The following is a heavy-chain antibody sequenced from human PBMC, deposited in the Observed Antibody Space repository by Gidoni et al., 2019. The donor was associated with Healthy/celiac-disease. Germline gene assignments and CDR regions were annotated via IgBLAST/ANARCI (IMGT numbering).Heavy chain of an antibody. CDR1: GFTFSSYA. V-gene: IGHV3-23*01. J-gene: IGHJ4*02. D-gene: IGHD3-22*01. CDR2: ISGSGGST. CDR3: AKDLWSRFYDSSGYSFDY. Sequence: EVQLFESGGGLVQPGGSLRLSCAASGFTFSSYAMSWVRQAPGKGLEWVSAISGSGGSTYYADSVKGRFTISRDNSKNTLYLQMNSLRAEDTAVYYCAKDLWSRFYDSSGYSFDYWGQGTLVTVSS.